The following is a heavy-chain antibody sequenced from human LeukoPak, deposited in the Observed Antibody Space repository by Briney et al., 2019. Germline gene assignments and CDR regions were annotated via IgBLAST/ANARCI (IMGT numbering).Heavy chain of an antibody. Sequence: SETLSLTCTVSGGSISSSSYYWGWIRQPPGKGLEWIGSIYYSGSTYYNPSLKSRVTISVDTSKNQFSLKLSSVTAADTAVYYCAREGGSYYFDYWGQGTLVTVSS. CDR2: IYYSGST. CDR3: AREGGSYYFDY. D-gene: IGHD1-26*01. J-gene: IGHJ4*02. V-gene: IGHV4-39*07. CDR1: GGSISSSSYY.